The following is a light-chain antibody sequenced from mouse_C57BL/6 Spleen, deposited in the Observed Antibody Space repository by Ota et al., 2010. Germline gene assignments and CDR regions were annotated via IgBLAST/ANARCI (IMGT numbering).Light chain of an antibody. V-gene: IGKV9-120*02. CDR1: GHGSS. CDR3: QQYSKLPYT. CDR2: ATS. Sequence: IHDDPRLPSPYLPLWEERSQSHXSGKSGHGSSLNWLQQEPDGTIKRLIYATSSLDSGVPSRFSGSGSGTDFSLTISNLEPEDIATYYCQQYSKLPYTFGGGDQAGNK. J-gene: IGKJ2*01.